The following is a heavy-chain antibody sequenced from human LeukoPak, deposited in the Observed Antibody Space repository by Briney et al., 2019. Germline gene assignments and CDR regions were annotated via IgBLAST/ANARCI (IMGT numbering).Heavy chain of an antibody. D-gene: IGHD2-15*01. V-gene: IGHV4-59*01. CDR3: ARQLLLGYCSGGSCHGRFDP. CDR1: GGSISSYY. Sequence: PSETLSLTCTVSGGSISSYYWSWIRQPPGKGLEWIGFIYYSGSTNYNPSLKSRVTISVDTSKNQFFLNLRSVTAADTAVYYCARQLLLGYCSGGSCHGRFDPWGQGTLVTVSS. CDR2: IYYSGST. J-gene: IGHJ5*02.